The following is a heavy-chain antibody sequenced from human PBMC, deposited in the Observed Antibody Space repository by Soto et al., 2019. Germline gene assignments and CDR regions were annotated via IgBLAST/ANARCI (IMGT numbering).Heavy chain of an antibody. Sequence: QVQLQESGPGLVKPSQTLSLTCTVSGGSIGGGGHYWTWVRQRPGQGLEWMGYIYYSGGAYYNQSLESRLSLSVDTSKNQFSLNLKSVTAADTVVYFCASAAPAASYYFDALEVWGSGTTVTVAS. CDR2: IYYSGGA. CDR3: ASAAPAASYYFDALEV. V-gene: IGHV4-31*03. CDR1: GGSIGGGGHY. D-gene: IGHD2-2*01. J-gene: IGHJ6*02.